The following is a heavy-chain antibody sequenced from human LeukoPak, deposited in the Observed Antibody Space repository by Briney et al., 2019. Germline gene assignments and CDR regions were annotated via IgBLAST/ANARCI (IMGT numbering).Heavy chain of an antibody. CDR2: INPAGSET. J-gene: IGHJ4*02. CDR1: GFSFSAYW. Sequence: GGSLRLSCAASGFSFSAYWMTWVRQAPGTGLELVANINPAGSETYYVDPVKGRFSISRDNAKNLVYLQMNSLRAEDTAVYHCARFGYVAAVDVWGQGTPVTVSS. V-gene: IGHV3-7*01. CDR3: ARFGYVAAVDV. D-gene: IGHD2-15*01.